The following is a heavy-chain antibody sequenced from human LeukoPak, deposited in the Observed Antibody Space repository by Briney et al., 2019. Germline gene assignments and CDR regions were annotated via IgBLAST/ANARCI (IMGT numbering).Heavy chain of an antibody. Sequence: PGGSLGLSCAASGFTFRSYRMNWVRQAPGKRLEWVASIKQGESERYYVDSVNGRFTISRDNAKNSLYLQMNSLRAEDTAVYYCARGDNSAFDIWGQGTMVTVSS. CDR3: ARGDNSAFDI. CDR2: IKQGESER. J-gene: IGHJ3*02. CDR1: GFTFRSYR. D-gene: IGHD3-22*01. V-gene: IGHV3-7*04.